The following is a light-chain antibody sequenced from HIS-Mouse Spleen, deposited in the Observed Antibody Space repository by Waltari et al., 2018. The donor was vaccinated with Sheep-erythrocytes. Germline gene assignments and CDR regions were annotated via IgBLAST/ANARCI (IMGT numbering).Light chain of an antibody. Sequence: SYELTQPPSVSVSPGQTASIPGSGDKSGDKYACWYQQKPGQSPVLVIYQDSKRPSGIPERFSGSNSGNTATLTISGTQAMDEADYYCQAWDSSTYVFGTGTKVTVL. J-gene: IGLJ1*01. CDR1: KSGDKY. V-gene: IGLV3-1*01. CDR2: QDS. CDR3: QAWDSSTYV.